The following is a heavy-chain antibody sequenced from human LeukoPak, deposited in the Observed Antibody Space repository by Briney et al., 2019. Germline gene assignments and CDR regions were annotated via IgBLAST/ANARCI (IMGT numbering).Heavy chain of an antibody. CDR2: ITRSSNYI. D-gene: IGHD3-22*01. V-gene: IGHV3-21*01. J-gene: IGHJ4*02. Sequence: GGSLRLSCVASGFTFSSYSMNWVRQAPGKGLEWVSSITRSSNYIYYADSVKGRFTISRGNAKNSLYLQMNSLRAEDTAVYYCASSRYDSSGYYGIIAYWGQGTLVTVSS. CDR3: ASSRYDSSGYYGIIAY. CDR1: GFTFSSYS.